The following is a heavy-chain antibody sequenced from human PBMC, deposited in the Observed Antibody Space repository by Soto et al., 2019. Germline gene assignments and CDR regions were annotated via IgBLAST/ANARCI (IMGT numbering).Heavy chain of an antibody. D-gene: IGHD6-6*01. CDR1: GYTFTSYA. J-gene: IGHJ5*02. Sequence: QGQLVQSGAEVRKPGASVKISCKASGYTFTSYAIHWLRQAPGQRLEWMGWINGGAGDTRYSVNFQGRVTFTRDTAATTAFMDLSSLSSADTAIYYCARSPSRMEAATQLDPWGQGTLVTVSS. CDR2: INGGAGDT. CDR3: ARSPSRMEAATQLDP. V-gene: IGHV1-3*01.